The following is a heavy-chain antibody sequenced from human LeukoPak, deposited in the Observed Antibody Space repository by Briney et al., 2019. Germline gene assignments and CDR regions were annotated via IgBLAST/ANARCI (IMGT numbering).Heavy chain of an antibody. V-gene: IGHV3-7*05. CDR2: IKPDGSEK. Sequence: GGSLRLSCAASGITLGSYWMTWVRQAPGKGLECVANIKPDGSEKHYVDSVEGRFTISRDNAKNSLFLEMNSLKASDTAMYYCARREGSGNYLIDNWGQGTLVTVSS. D-gene: IGHD3-10*01. CDR3: ARREGSGNYLIDN. J-gene: IGHJ4*02. CDR1: GITLGSYW.